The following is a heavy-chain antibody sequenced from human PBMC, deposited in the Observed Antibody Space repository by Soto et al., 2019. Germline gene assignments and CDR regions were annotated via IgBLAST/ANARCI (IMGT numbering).Heavy chain of an antibody. Sequence: DVQLVESGGGLVQPGRSLRLSCAASGFKFSDYWMSWVRQAPGKGLEWVGNIKRDTSEAHYADSVKGRFTITRDNIKNFLFLLMDGPRSDDTASYYCARDGLLFSGPYRPSRFDYWGLGTLVTVSS. V-gene: IGHV3-7*03. CDR2: IKRDTSEA. CDR3: ARDGLLFSGPYRPSRFDY. CDR1: GFKFSDYW. D-gene: IGHD3-16*02. J-gene: IGHJ4*02.